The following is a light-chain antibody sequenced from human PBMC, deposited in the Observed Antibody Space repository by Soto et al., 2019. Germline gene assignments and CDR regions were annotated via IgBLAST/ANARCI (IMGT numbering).Light chain of an antibody. CDR2: DVT. J-gene: IGLJ1*01. V-gene: IGLV2-11*01. CDR3: CSYAGIYTYV. CDR1: SLDVGGFDY. Sequence: QSVLTQPRSVSGSPGQSVTISCTGTSLDVGGFDYVSWYQQQPGKAPTLIIYDVTQRPSGVPDRFSGFKSGNTASLTISGLDPGDEADYYCCSYAGIYTYVFGTGTRSPS.